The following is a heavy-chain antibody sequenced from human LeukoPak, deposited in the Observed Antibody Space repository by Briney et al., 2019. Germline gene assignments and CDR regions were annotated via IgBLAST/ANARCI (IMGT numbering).Heavy chain of an antibody. D-gene: IGHD3-10*01. Sequence: ASVKVSCKASGYTFTGYYMHWVRQAPGQGLEWMGWINPNSGGTNYAQKFQGRVTMTRDTSISTAYMELSRLRSDDTAVYYCARGGITMVRGLRGIYYYYYMDVWGKGTTVTISS. CDR1: GYTFTGYY. CDR3: ARGGITMVRGLRGIYYYYYMDV. J-gene: IGHJ6*03. CDR2: INPNSGGT. V-gene: IGHV1-2*02.